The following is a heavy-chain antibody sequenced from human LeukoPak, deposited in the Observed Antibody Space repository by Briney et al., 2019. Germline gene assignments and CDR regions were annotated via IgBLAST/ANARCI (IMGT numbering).Heavy chain of an antibody. Sequence: GGSLRLSCAASGFTFSSYAMTWVRQAPGKGLEWVSDISGNGDITYYADSVKGRFTISRDNSKNTLYLQMNSLRAEDTAVYYCARVYDSSGYPPGGYWGQGTLVTVSS. CDR3: ARVYDSSGYPPGGY. CDR1: GFTFSSYA. CDR2: ISGNGDIT. D-gene: IGHD3-22*01. V-gene: IGHV3-23*01. J-gene: IGHJ4*02.